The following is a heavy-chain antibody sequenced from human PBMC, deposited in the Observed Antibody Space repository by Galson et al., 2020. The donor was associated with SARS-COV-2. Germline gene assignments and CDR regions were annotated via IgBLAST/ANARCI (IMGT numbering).Heavy chain of an antibody. D-gene: IGHD1-1*01. J-gene: IGHJ4*02. CDR3: VRGEVQTLDY. CDR1: GGTFSSSD. V-gene: IGHV1-69*13. CDR2: FIHVFHTA. Sequence: SVKVSCKASGGTFSSSDVNWVRQAPGQGLEWLGGFIHVFHTATYAQKFQRRVKITADEPTTTAYMELTSLRTDDTAVYFCVRGEVQTLDYWGQGTLVTVSS.